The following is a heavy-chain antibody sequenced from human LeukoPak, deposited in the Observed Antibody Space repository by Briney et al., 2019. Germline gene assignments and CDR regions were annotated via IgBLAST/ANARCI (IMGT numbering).Heavy chain of an antibody. CDR3: ARGDYYDNSGSPDY. CDR1: GFTFRRYD. D-gene: IGHD3-22*01. Sequence: PGRSLRLSCAASGFTFRRYDMHWVRQTPGKGLEWVSAIGTADDTYYAASVAGRFTVSRDDAENSFYLQMNSLRVGDTAVYYCARGDYYDNSGSPDYWGQGTLVTVSS. J-gene: IGHJ4*02. V-gene: IGHV3-13*04. CDR2: IGTADDT.